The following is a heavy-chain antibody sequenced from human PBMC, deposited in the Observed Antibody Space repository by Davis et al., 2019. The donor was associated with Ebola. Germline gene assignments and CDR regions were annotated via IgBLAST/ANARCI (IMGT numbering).Heavy chain of an antibody. J-gene: IGHJ4*02. CDR2: ISWNSGSI. D-gene: IGHD3-10*01. V-gene: IGHV3-9*01. Sequence: PGGSLRLSCAASGFTFDDYAMHWVRQAPGKGLEWVSGISWNSGSIGYADSVKGRFTISRDNAKNSLYLQMNSLRAEDTAVYYCARDQLRDFYYYGSGSYTETDYWGQGTLVTVSS. CDR1: GFTFDDYA. CDR3: ARDQLRDFYYYGSGSYTETDY.